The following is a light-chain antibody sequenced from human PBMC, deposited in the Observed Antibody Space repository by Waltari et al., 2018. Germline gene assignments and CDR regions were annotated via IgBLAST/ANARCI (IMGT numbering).Light chain of an antibody. CDR1: QSITKKF. J-gene: IGKJ2*01. V-gene: IGKV3-20*01. Sequence: VLTQSPDTLSLSPGERATLSCRASQSITKKFFAWYQQKPGQAPRLLIYGASSRAAGIPNRFSGSGSGTDFTLTISRLEPEDSAVYYCQQYGSSVMYTFGQGTKLEIK. CDR2: GAS. CDR3: QQYGSSVMYT.